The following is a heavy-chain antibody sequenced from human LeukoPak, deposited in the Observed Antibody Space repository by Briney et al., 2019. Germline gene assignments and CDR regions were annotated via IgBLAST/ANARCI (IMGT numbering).Heavy chain of an antibody. Sequence: GGFLRLSCAASGFTFSSYAMHWVRQAPGKGLEWVAVISYDGSNKYYADSVKGRFTISRDNSKNTLYLQMNSLRAEDTAVYYCARVVYYYDLYGAFDIWGQGTMVTVSS. V-gene: IGHV3-30*04. CDR2: ISYDGSNK. CDR1: GFTFSSYA. D-gene: IGHD3-22*01. CDR3: ARVVYYYDLYGAFDI. J-gene: IGHJ3*02.